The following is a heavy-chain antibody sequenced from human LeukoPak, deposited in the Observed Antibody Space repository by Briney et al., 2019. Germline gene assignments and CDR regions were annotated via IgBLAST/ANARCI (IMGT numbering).Heavy chain of an antibody. J-gene: IGHJ4*02. Sequence: PGGSLRLSCAASGFTFSSYGMHWVRQAPGKWLEWVAVIWYDGSNKYYADSVKGRFTISRDNSKNTLYLQMNSLRAEDTAVYYCARDLLYGSGSPFDYWGQGTLVTVSS. CDR1: GFTFSSYG. CDR2: IWYDGSNK. V-gene: IGHV3-33*01. D-gene: IGHD3-10*01. CDR3: ARDLLYGSGSPFDY.